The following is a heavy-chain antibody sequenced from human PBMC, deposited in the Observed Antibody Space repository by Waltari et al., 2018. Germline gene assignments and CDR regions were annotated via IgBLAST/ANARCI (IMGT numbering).Heavy chain of an antibody. D-gene: IGHD5-12*01. CDR1: GFTFSSYS. CDR2: ISSSSSYI. CDR3: AKGESTIPVGYMDV. V-gene: IGHV3-21*04. Sequence: EVQLVESGGGLVKPGGSLRLSCAASGFTFSSYSMNWVRQAPGKGLEWVSSISSSSSYIYYADSVKGRFTISRDNAKNSLYLQMNSLRAEDMALYYCAKGESTIPVGYMDVWGKGTTVTVSS. J-gene: IGHJ6*03.